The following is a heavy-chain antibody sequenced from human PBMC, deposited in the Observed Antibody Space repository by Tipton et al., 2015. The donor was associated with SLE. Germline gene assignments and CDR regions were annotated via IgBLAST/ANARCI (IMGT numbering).Heavy chain of an antibody. Sequence: TLSLTCTVSGGSISSSSFYWGWIRQPPGKGLEWIGSFYYGKSTFYNPSLKSRVTTSVDTSTNRLSLQLSSVTAADTALYYCARLISAYDCNFDYWGRGTLVTVSS. J-gene: IGHJ2*01. CDR2: FYYGKST. CDR3: ARLISAYDCNFDY. V-gene: IGHV4-39*07. D-gene: IGHD5-12*01. CDR1: GGSISSSSFY.